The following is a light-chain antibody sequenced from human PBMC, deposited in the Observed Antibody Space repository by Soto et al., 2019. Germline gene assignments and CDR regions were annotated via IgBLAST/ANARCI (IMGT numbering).Light chain of an antibody. CDR1: QSVSSTF. Sequence: EIVLTQSPGTLSQSPGERATLSCRASQSVSSTFLAWYQQKPGQAPRLIIYGASSRATGIPDRFSGSGSGTDFTLTISELEPEDSAVYYCQHYVTSLTTFGQGTKVEVK. CDR3: QHYVTSLTT. J-gene: IGKJ1*01. V-gene: IGKV3-20*01. CDR2: GAS.